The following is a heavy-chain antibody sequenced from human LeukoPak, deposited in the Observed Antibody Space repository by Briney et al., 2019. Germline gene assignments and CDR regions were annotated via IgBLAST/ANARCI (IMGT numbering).Heavy chain of an antibody. CDR2: IYYSGNT. J-gene: IGHJ4*02. CDR1: GGSISSFY. V-gene: IGHV4-59*01. D-gene: IGHD1/OR15-1a*01. Sequence: PSETLSLSCTVSGGSISSFYWSWIRQPPGKGLEWIGYIYYSGNTNHNPSFKSRVTISVGTSKNQFSLKLSSVTAADTAVYYCARLTGTYLDYWGQGTLVTVSS. CDR3: ARLTGTYLDY.